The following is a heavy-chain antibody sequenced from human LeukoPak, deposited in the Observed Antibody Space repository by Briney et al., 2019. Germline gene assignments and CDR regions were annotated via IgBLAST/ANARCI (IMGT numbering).Heavy chain of an antibody. J-gene: IGHJ6*02. V-gene: IGHV3-30-3*01. CDR2: ISYDGSNK. CDR3: AREDWGGFWDCYYYGMDV. D-gene: IGHD3-3*01. CDR1: GFTFSSYA. Sequence: GGSLRLSCAASGFTFSSYAMHWVRQAPGKGLEWVAVISYDGSNKYYADSVKGRFTISRDNSKNTLYLQMNSLRAEDTAVYYCAREDWGGFWDCYYYGMDVWGQGTTVTVSS.